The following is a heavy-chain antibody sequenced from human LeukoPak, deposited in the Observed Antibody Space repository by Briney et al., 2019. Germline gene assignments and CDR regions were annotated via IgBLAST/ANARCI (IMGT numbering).Heavy chain of an antibody. CDR2: ISYDGSNK. J-gene: IGHJ5*02. Sequence: GRSLRLSCAASGFTFSSYAMHWVRQAPGKGLEWVAVISYDGSNKYYADSVKGRFTISRDNSKNTLYLQMNSLRAEDTAVYYCAREDCSSTSCYDWFDPWGQGTLVTVSS. V-gene: IGHV3-30-3*01. CDR1: GFTFSSYA. D-gene: IGHD2-2*01. CDR3: AREDCSSTSCYDWFDP.